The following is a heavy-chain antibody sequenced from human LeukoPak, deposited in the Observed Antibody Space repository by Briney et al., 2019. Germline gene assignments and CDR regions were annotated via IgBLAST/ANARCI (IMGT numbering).Heavy chain of an antibody. CDR3: ARDGYYDSSGYYWRAFDI. D-gene: IGHD3-22*01. J-gene: IGHJ3*02. CDR2: IIPIFGTA. CDR1: GGTFSSYA. Sequence: GASVKVSCKASGGTFSSYAISWVRQAPGQGLEWMGGIIPIFGTANYAQKFQGRVTITADESTSTAYMELSSLRSEDTAVYYCARDGYYDSSGYYWRAFDIWGQGTMVTVSS. V-gene: IGHV1-69*13.